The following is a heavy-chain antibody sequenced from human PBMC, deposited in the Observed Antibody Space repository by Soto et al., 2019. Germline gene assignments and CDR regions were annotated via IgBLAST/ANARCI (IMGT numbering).Heavy chain of an antibody. CDR2: LYYSGST. Sequence: QLQLQESGPGLVKPSETLSLTCTVSGGSISSSSYYWGWIRQPPGKGLEWIGSLYYSGSTYYNPALTSRVTIPVDTSKNQFSLKLSSVTAADTAVYYCARRAAAGPKDFAYWGQGTLVTVSS. D-gene: IGHD6-13*01. CDR1: GGSISSSSYY. V-gene: IGHV4-39*01. J-gene: IGHJ4*02. CDR3: ARRAAAGPKDFAY.